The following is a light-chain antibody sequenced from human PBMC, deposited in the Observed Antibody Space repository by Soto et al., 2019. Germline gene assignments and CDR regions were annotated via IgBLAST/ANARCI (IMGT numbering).Light chain of an antibody. CDR3: AAWDDSVTGPV. CDR1: SSNIGTNF. CDR2: NDN. Sequence: QSVLTQPPSASGTPGQRVTISCSGSSSNIGTNFVNWYQQLPGTAPKLLLYNDNQRPSGVPDRFSGSRSGTSASLAISGLQSEDGADYYCAAWDDSVTGPVFGGGTQLTVL. V-gene: IGLV1-44*01. J-gene: IGLJ7*01.